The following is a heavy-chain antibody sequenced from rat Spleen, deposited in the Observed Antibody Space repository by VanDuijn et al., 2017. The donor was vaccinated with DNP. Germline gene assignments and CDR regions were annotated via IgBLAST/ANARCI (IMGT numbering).Heavy chain of an antibody. CDR1: GFSLTTNS. Sequence: QVRLRESGPGLLQPSQTLSLTCTVSGFSLTTNSVHWVRQPPGKGLEWVGVIWSGGGTAYNSILKSRLNISRDTSRSQVFLKMDSVQTEDTAMYFCARSTGGFQDWGQGVMVTVSS. D-gene: IGHD4-4*01. J-gene: IGHJ2*01. V-gene: IGHV2-1*01. CDR2: IWSGGGT. CDR3: ARSTGGFQD.